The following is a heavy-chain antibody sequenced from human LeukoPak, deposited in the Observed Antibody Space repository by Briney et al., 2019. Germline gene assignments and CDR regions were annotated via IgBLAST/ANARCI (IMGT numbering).Heavy chain of an antibody. D-gene: IGHD2-8*01. V-gene: IGHV1-24*01. J-gene: IGHJ5*02. CDR2: FDPEDGET. Sequence: GASVKVSCKVSGYTLTELSMHWVRQAPGKGLEWMGGFDPEDGETIYAQKFQGRVTMTEDTSTDTAYMELSSLRSEDTAVYYCATLCTNGVYYWFDPWGQGTLVTVSS. CDR3: ATLCTNGVYYWFDP. CDR1: GYTLTELS.